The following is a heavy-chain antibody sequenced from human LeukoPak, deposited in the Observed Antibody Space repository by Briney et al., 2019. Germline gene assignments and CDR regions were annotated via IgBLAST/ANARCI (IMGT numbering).Heavy chain of an antibody. J-gene: IGHJ6*02. CDR2: IKPDEDEI. Sequence: PGGSLRLSCVGSGFSISHHWINWVRQAPGKGLEWVANIKPDEDEIYYVDSVKGRFTISRDNAKMSLYLQMTSLRAEDTAVYYCLRDMHVWGQGTTVTVSS. CDR1: GFSISHHW. V-gene: IGHV3-7*01. CDR3: LRDMHV.